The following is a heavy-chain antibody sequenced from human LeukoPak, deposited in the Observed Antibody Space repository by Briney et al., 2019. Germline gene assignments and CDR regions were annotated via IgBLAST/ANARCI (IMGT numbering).Heavy chain of an antibody. CDR1: GGTFSSYA. V-gene: IGHV1-69*04. CDR3: AREQYSYGYADY. J-gene: IGHJ4*02. Sequence: SVTVSCKASGGTFSSYAISWVRQAPGQGLEWMGRIIPILGIANYAQKFQGRVTITADKSTSTAYMELSSLRSEDTAVYYCAREQYSYGYADYWGQGTLVTVSS. D-gene: IGHD5-18*01. CDR2: IIPILGIA.